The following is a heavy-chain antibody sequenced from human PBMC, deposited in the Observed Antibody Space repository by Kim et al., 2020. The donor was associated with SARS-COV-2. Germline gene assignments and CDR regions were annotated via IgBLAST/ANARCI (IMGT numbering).Heavy chain of an antibody. CDR1: GGSISSSSYY. CDR2: IYYSGST. D-gene: IGHD6-13*01. CDR3: ARLPRIAAAGTV. V-gene: IGHV4-39*01. J-gene: IGHJ4*02. Sequence: SETLSLTCTVSGGSISSSSYYWGWIRQPPGKGLEWIGSIYYSGSTYYNPSLKSRVTISVDTSKNQFSLKLSSVTAADTAVYYCARLPRIAAAGTVWGQGT.